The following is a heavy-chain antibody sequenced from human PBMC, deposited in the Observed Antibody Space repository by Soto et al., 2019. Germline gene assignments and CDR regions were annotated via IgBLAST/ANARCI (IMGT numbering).Heavy chain of an antibody. Sequence: DVQLLESGGGLVLPGGSLRLSCVVSGFTFRNYAMIWVRQGPGKGLEWVSEMNGSGGSTYYADFVEGEFSIFRDNSKSTLYLQMHSLRADDTAVYYGAKYLGFGNTYGDFNYWGQGTLVTVSS. CDR2: MNGSGGST. CDR3: AKYLGFGNTYGDFNY. V-gene: IGHV3-23*01. CDR1: GFTFRNYA. D-gene: IGHD3-10*01. J-gene: IGHJ4*02.